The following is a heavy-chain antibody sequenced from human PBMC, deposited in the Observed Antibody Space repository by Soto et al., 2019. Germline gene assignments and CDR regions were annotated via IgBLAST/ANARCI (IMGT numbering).Heavy chain of an antibody. CDR2: ISYDGSNK. CDR3: AKDREAEGTYYFDY. D-gene: IGHD1-7*01. Sequence: GGSLRLSCAASGFTFSSYGMHWVRQAPGKGLEWVAVISYDGSNKYYADSVKGRFTISRDNSKNTLYLQMNSLRAEDTAFYYCAKDREAEGTYYFDYWGQGTLVTVSS. J-gene: IGHJ4*02. CDR1: GFTFSSYG. V-gene: IGHV3-30*18.